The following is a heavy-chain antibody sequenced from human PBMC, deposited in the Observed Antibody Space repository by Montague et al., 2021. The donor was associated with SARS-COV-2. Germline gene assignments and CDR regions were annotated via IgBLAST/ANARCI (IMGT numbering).Heavy chain of an antibody. Sequence: TLSLTCTVSGGSISSGGYYWSWIRQQPGKGLEWIGYIYYSGSTYYNPSLKSRVTISVDTSKNQFSLKLSSVTAADTAVYYCARASGKKTIFGVVISYFDYWGQGTLVTVSS. CDR2: IYYSGST. V-gene: IGHV4-31*03. J-gene: IGHJ4*02. D-gene: IGHD3-3*01. CDR3: ARASGKKTIFGVVISYFDY. CDR1: GGSISSGGYY.